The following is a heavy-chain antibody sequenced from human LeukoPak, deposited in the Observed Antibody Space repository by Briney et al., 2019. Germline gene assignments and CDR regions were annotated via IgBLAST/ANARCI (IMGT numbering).Heavy chain of an antibody. D-gene: IGHD6-19*01. J-gene: IGHJ3*02. Sequence: GGSLRLSCAASGFTVSSNYMSWVRQPPGKGLEWVSVIYTVGNTDYADSVKGGFTISRDNSKNTLYLQMNSLRAEDTAVYYCARDGSGSDAFDIWGQGTMVTVSS. CDR2: IYTVGNT. V-gene: IGHV3-66*01. CDR1: GFTVSSNY. CDR3: ARDGSGSDAFDI.